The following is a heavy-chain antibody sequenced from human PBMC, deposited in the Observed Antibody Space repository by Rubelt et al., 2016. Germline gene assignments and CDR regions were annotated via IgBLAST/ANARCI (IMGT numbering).Heavy chain of an antibody. CDR3: ATGTIFGVVKDAFDI. J-gene: IGHJ3*02. V-gene: IGHV4-34*01. Sequence: VQLHQWGAGLLKPSETLSLTCAVYGGSFSGYYWSWIRQPPGKGLEWIGEINHSGSTNYKPSLKTRVSISADTSKNQFSRKRSSVTAADTAVYYCATGTIFGVVKDAFDIWGQGTMVTVSA. D-gene: IGHD3-3*01. CDR2: INHSGST. CDR1: GGSFSGYY.